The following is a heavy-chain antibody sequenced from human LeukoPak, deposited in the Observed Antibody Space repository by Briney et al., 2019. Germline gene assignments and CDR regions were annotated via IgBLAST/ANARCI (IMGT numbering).Heavy chain of an antibody. D-gene: IGHD1-26*01. Sequence: GGSLRLSCAASGFTFSNYGMHWARLAPGKGLEWVASIWYDGSNKYYADSVKGRFTISRDNSKNTLYLQMNSLRAEDTAVYYCAKKTIVGATVDAFDIWGQGTMVTVSS. J-gene: IGHJ3*02. CDR3: AKKTIVGATVDAFDI. V-gene: IGHV3-30*02. CDR2: IWYDGSNK. CDR1: GFTFSNYG.